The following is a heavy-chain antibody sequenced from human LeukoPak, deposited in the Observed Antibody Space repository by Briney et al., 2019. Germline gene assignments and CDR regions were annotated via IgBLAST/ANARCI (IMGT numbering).Heavy chain of an antibody. V-gene: IGHV4-59*12. J-gene: IGHJ4*02. Sequence: SETLSLTCSVSGGSISNYYWSWIRQPPGKGLEWIGYIYHSGSTYYNPSLKSRVTISVDRSKNQFSLKLSSVTAADTAVYYCARGDLRFDYWGQGTLVTVSS. CDR3: ARGDLRFDY. D-gene: IGHD5-12*01. CDR1: GGSISNYY. CDR2: IYHSGST.